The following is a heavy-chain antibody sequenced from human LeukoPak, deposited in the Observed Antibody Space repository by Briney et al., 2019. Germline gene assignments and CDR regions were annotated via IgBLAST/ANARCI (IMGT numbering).Heavy chain of an antibody. V-gene: IGHV4-59*01. CDR3: ARGNYGSGSYFDAFDI. Sequence: SETLSLTCTVSGGSISSYYWSWIRQPPGKGLEWIGYIYYSGSTNYNPSLKSRVTISVDMSKNQVSLKLNSVTAADTAVYYCARGNYGSGSYFDAFDIWGQGTMVSVSS. CDR2: IYYSGST. J-gene: IGHJ3*02. D-gene: IGHD3-10*01. CDR1: GGSISSYY.